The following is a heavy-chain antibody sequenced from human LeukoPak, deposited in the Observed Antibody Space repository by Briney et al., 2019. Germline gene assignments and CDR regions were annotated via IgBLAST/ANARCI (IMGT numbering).Heavy chain of an antibody. J-gene: IGHJ4*02. D-gene: IGHD7-27*01. V-gene: IGHV6-1*01. Sequence: SQTLPLTCAISGDSVSSKSVSWSWIRQSPSGGLEFLGRTRYRSTWMTFYSLSVQSRMTINADTSRNHVSLRLNSVTPEDTALYYCVRDFNWGFDYWGQGTLVTVSS. CDR1: GDSVSSKSVS. CDR3: VRDFNWGFDY. CDR2: TRYRSTWMT.